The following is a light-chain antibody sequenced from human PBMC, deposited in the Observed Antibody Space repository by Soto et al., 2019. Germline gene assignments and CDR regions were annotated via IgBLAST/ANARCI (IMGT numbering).Light chain of an antibody. CDR1: QDISNY. Sequence: DIQMTQSPSSLSASVGDRATITCQASQDISNYLTWYQQKPGQAPKLLIYAASSLHSGIPSRFSGSGSGTDFTLSISSLQPEDFATYYCQQSYSGPLTFGGGTKVDI. V-gene: IGKV1-39*01. J-gene: IGKJ4*01. CDR3: QQSYSGPLT. CDR2: AAS.